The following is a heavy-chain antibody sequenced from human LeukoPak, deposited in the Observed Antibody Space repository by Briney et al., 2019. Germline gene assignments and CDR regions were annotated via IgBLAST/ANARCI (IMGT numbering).Heavy chain of an antibody. V-gene: IGHV1-18*04. CDR1: GYTFTGYY. Sequence: ASVKVSCKASGYTFTGYYMHWVRQAPGQGLEWMGWISAYNGNTNYAQKLQGRVTMTTDTSTSTAYMELRSLRSDDTAVYYCARDSSGWYERYYGMDVWGQGTTVTVSS. D-gene: IGHD6-19*01. CDR2: ISAYNGNT. CDR3: ARDSSGWYERYYGMDV. J-gene: IGHJ6*02.